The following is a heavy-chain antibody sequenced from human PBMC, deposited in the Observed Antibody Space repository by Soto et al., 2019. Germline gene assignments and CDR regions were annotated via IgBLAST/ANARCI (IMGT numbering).Heavy chain of an antibody. CDR3: ARVPAGTLGLLDY. V-gene: IGHV4-59*01. J-gene: IGHJ4*02. Sequence: SETLSLTCTVSGGSISSYYWSWIRQPPGKGLEWIGYIYYSGSTNYNPSLKSRVTISVDTSKNQFSLKLSSVTAADTAVYYCARVPAGTLGLLDYWGQGTLVTVSS. D-gene: IGHD1-7*01. CDR1: GGSISSYY. CDR2: IYYSGST.